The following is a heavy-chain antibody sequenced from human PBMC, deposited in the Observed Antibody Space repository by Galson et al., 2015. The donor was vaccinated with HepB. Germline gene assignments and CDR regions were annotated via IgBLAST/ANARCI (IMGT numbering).Heavy chain of an antibody. Sequence: SLRLSCADSGFTFSSNRMNWVRQAPGKGLEWVSYISSSSSTIYYADSVEGRFTISRDNAKNSLYLQMDSLRAEDTAVYYCARQSGRWLQLALDYWGQGALVTVSS. CDR3: ARQSGRWLQLALDY. CDR2: ISSSSSTI. V-gene: IGHV3-48*04. CDR1: GFTFSSNR. D-gene: IGHD5-24*01. J-gene: IGHJ4*02.